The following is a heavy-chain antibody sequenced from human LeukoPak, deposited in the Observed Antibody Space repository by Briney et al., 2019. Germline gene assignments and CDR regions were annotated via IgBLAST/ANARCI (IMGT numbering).Heavy chain of an antibody. CDR1: GXSFSGYY. Sequence: SEALSLTCAVYGXSFSGYYWSWIRQPPGKGLEWIGEINHSGSTNYNPSLKSRVTISVDTSKNQFSLKLSSVTAADTAVYYCARGPYYYDSSGYNRFLDYWGQGTLVTVSS. D-gene: IGHD3-22*01. CDR3: ARGPYYYDSSGYNRFLDY. J-gene: IGHJ4*02. CDR2: INHSGST. V-gene: IGHV4-34*01.